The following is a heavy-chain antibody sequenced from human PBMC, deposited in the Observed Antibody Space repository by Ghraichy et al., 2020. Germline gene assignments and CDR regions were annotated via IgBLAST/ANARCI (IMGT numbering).Heavy chain of an antibody. CDR3: ARGGTRFLAWYYYYMDV. V-gene: IGHV1-8*02. J-gene: IGHJ6*03. Sequence: ASVKVSCKASGYTFTSYDINWVRQATGQGLEWMGWMNPNSGNTGYAQKFQGRVTMTRNTSISTAYMELSSLRSEDTAVYYCARGGTRFLAWYYYYMDVWGKGTTVTVSS. CDR2: MNPNSGNT. D-gene: IGHD3-3*01. CDR1: GYTFTSYD.